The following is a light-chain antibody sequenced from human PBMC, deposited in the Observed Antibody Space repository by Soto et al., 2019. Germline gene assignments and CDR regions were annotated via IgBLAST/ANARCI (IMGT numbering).Light chain of an antibody. CDR2: GAS. J-gene: IGKJ1*01. V-gene: IGKV3-15*01. Sequence: ETELTQSPATLSVSPGERATLSCRARQSVYNSLAWYQERPGQAPRLLIYGASTRATGIPARFSGSGSGTEFTLTISSLQSEDSAIYYCRQYNNWPTFGQGTKVDIK. CDR1: QSVYNS. CDR3: RQYNNWPT.